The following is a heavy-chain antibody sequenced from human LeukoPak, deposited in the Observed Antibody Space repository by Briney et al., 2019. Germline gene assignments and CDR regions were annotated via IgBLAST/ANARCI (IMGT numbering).Heavy chain of an antibody. CDR1: GFTFSSYS. Sequence: GGSLRLSCAASGFTFSSYSMNWVRQAPGKGLEWVSYISSSSSTIYYADSVKGRFTISRDNAKNSLYLQMNSLRAEDTAVYYCAREQRVAGYSYGFKGWGQGTLVTVSS. J-gene: IGHJ4*02. CDR2: ISSSSSTI. V-gene: IGHV3-48*01. D-gene: IGHD5-18*01. CDR3: AREQRVAGYSYGFKG.